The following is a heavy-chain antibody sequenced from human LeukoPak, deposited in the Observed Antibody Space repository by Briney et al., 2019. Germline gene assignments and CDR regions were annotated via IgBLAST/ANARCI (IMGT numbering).Heavy chain of an antibody. J-gene: IGHJ4*02. CDR3: TTDFVVVPAAIHSSSSL. Sequence: GGSLRLSCAASGFTFSSYDMHWVRQATGKGLEWVSAIGTAGDTYYPGSVKGRFTISRENAKNSLYLQMNSLRAGDTAGYYCTTDFVVVPAAIHSSSSLWGQGTLVTVSS. V-gene: IGHV3-13*01. CDR2: IGTAGDT. D-gene: IGHD2-2*01. CDR1: GFTFSSYD.